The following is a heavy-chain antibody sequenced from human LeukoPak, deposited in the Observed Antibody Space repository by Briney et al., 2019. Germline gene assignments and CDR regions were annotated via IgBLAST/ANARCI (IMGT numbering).Heavy chain of an antibody. J-gene: IGHJ4*02. CDR3: ARWGPMVRGVQFDY. Sequence: GGSLRLSCAASGFTFSSYSMNWVRQAPGKGLEWVSSISSSSSYIYYADSVKGRFTISRDNATNSLYLQMNSLRAEDTAVYYCARWGPMVRGVQFDYWGQGTLVTVSS. CDR1: GFTFSSYS. CDR2: ISSSSSYI. V-gene: IGHV3-21*01. D-gene: IGHD3-10*01.